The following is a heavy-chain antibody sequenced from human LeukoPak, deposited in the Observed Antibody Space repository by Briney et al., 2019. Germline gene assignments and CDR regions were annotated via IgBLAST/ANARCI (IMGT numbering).Heavy chain of an antibody. J-gene: IGHJ5*02. Sequence: ASVKVSCKASGCTFTSYAMHWVRQAPGQRLEWMGWINAGNGNTKYSQKFQGRVTITRDTSASTAYMELSSLRSEDTAVYYCARDDSGSYYGWFDPWGQGTLVTVSS. CDR2: INAGNGNT. CDR3: ARDDSGSYYGWFDP. D-gene: IGHD1-26*01. CDR1: GCTFTSYA. V-gene: IGHV1-3*01.